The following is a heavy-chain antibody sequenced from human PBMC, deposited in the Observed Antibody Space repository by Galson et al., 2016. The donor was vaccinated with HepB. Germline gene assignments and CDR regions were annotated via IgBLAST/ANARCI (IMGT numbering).Heavy chain of an antibody. CDR1: GFTFSTFG. CDR3: AKDHRGGGADY. V-gene: IGHV3-30*18. D-gene: IGHD3-10*01. Sequence: SLRLSCAASGFTFSTFGMHWVRQAPGKGLEWVAIISYDGSNKYYEDSVKGRFTISRDNSKNTLYLQMDSLRADDAAVYHCAKDHRGGGADYWGQGTLVTVSS. CDR2: ISYDGSNK. J-gene: IGHJ4*02.